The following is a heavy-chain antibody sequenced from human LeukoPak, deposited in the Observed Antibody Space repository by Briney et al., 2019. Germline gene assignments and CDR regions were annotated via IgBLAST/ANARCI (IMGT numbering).Heavy chain of an antibody. J-gene: IGHJ4*02. CDR1: GFTFSNAW. CDR3: TTDTRSGYSSSWYLDYFDY. CDR2: IKSKTDGGTT. V-gene: IGHV3-15*01. Sequence: SGGSLRLSCAASGFTFSNAWMSWVRQAPGKGLQWVGRIKSKTDGGTTDYAAPVKGRFTISRDDSKNTPYLQMNSLKTEDTTVYYCTTDTRSGYSSSWYLDYFDYWGQGTLVTVSS. D-gene: IGHD6-13*01.